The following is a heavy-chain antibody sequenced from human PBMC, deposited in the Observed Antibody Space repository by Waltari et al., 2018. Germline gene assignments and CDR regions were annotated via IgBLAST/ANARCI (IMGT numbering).Heavy chain of an antibody. CDR1: GYRFSTYG. D-gene: IGHD2-21*02. Sequence: EVQVLESGGGLVQPGGSLRLSCTASGYRFSTYGMSWVRQAPGKGLEWVSIISGTTDGINYADSVKGRFTISRDNSKNTLYLQMNSLRVEDTAVYYCATGGAYCFADCHSIHWGQGTLVTVSS. CDR3: ATGGAYCFADCHSIH. V-gene: IGHV3-23*01. J-gene: IGHJ4*02. CDR2: ISGTTDGI.